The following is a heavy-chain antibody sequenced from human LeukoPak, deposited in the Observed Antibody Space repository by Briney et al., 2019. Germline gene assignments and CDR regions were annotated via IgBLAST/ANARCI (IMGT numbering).Heavy chain of an antibody. CDR1: GYTFTSYD. D-gene: IGHD6-19*01. CDR2: MNPNSGNT. V-gene: IGHV1-8*01. Sequence: VSVKVSCKASGYTFTSYDINWVRQATGQGLEWMGWMNPNSGNTGYAQKFQGRVTMTRNTSISTAYMELSSLRSEDTAVYYCARAIYSSGWYRASGDYFDYWGQGTLVTVSS. CDR3: ARAIYSSGWYRASGDYFDY. J-gene: IGHJ4*02.